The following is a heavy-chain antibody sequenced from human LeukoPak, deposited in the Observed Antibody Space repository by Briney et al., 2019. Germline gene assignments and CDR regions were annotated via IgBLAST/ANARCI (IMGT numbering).Heavy chain of an antibody. CDR3: ARDAEYSRYYFDY. J-gene: IGHJ4*02. D-gene: IGHD6-6*01. CDR2: ISSSSSTI. V-gene: IGHV3-48*04. Sequence: PGGSLRLSCAASGFTFSSYSMNWVRQAPGKGLEWVSYISSSSSTIYYADPVKGRFTISRDNAKNSLYLQMNSLRAEDTAVYYCARDAEYSRYYFDYWGQGTLVTVSS. CDR1: GFTFSSYS.